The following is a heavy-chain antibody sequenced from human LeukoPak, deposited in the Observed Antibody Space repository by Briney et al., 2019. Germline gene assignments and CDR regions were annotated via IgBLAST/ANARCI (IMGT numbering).Heavy chain of an antibody. CDR3: ARQEYSSSVPDY. CDR1: GYGFSNYW. D-gene: IGHD2/OR15-2a*01. Sequence: GESLKISCQASGYGFSNYWDAWVRQMPGKGLEWMGIIYPDDSDTRYSPSFQGQVTMSADKSITTAYLQWSSLQASDTAMYFCARQEYSSSVPDYWGQGTLVTVSS. J-gene: IGHJ4*02. V-gene: IGHV5-51*01. CDR2: IYPDDSDT.